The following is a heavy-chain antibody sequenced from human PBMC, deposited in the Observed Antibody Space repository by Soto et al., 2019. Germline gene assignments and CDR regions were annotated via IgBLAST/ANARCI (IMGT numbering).Heavy chain of an antibody. CDR1: GFTFTSFG. V-gene: IGHV3-48*01. J-gene: IGHJ4*02. D-gene: IGHD6-13*01. CDR2: ISSATTTI. Sequence: GGSLRLSCAVSGFTFTSFGMIWVRQVPGKGLEWVSYISSATTTIYYADSVKGRFTISRDNAKNSLYLQMNSLRADDTAVYYCARGIAAAGPKLDYWGQGTQVTVSS. CDR3: ARGIAAAGPKLDY.